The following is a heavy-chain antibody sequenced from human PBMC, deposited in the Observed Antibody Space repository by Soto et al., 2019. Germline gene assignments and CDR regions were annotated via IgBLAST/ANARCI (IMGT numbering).Heavy chain of an antibody. Sequence: GESLKISCKGSGYSFTSYWIGWVRQMPGKGLEWMGIIYPGDSDTRYSPSFQGQVTISADKSISTAYLQWSSLKASDTAMYYCASAYYYDSSGYYPYDAFDIWGQGTMVTVSS. CDR2: IYPGDSDT. CDR3: ASAYYYDSSGYYPYDAFDI. J-gene: IGHJ3*02. D-gene: IGHD3-22*01. CDR1: GYSFTSYW. V-gene: IGHV5-51*01.